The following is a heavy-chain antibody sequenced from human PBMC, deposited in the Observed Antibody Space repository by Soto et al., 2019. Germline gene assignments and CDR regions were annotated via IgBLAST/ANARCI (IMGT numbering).Heavy chain of an antibody. CDR2: IYYSGST. V-gene: IGHV4-59*08. CDR1: GGSISSYY. Sequence: QVQLQESGPGLVKPSETLSLTCTVSGGSISSYYWSWIRQPPGKGLEWIGYIYYSGSTNYNPSLKSRVTISVDTSKNQFSLKLSSVTAADTAVYYCARHGKYSYGYRYFQHWGQGTLVTVSS. D-gene: IGHD5-18*01. CDR3: ARHGKYSYGYRYFQH. J-gene: IGHJ1*01.